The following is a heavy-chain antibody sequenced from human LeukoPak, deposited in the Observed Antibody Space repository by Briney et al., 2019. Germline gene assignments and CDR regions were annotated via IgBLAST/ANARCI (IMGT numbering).Heavy chain of an antibody. J-gene: IGHJ4*02. CDR2: ISGDGGST. V-gene: IGHV3-43*02. CDR1: GFTFDDYA. D-gene: IGHD3-22*01. Sequence: GGPLRLSCAASGFTFDDYAMHWVRQAPGKGLEWVSLISGDGGSTYYADSVKGRFTISRDNSKNSLYLQMNSLRTEDTALYYCAKDLEGDSSGYYLSDYCGQGTLVTVSS. CDR3: AKDLEGDSSGYYLSDY.